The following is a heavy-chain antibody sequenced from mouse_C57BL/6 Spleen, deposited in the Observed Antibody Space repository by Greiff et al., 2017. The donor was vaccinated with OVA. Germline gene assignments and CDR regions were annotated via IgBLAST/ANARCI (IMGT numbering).Heavy chain of an antibody. CDR1: GYTFTDYN. Sequence: VQLQQSGPELVKPGASVKMSCKASGYTFTDYNMHWVKQSHGKSLEWIGYINPNNGGTRYNQKFKGKATLTVNKSSSTAYMELRSLTSEDSAVYYCARENYYGRGYFDVWGTGTTVTVSS. CDR3: ARENYYGRGYFDV. CDR2: INPNNGGT. V-gene: IGHV1-22*01. D-gene: IGHD1-1*01. J-gene: IGHJ1*03.